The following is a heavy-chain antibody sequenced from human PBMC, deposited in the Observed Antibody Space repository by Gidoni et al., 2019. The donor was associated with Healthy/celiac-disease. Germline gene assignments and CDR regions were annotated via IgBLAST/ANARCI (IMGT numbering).Heavy chain of an antibody. D-gene: IGHD6-19*01. CDR2: INPNSGGT. J-gene: IGHJ5*02. Sequence: GQGLEWMGWINPNSGGTHYAQKFQGRVTMTRDTSISTAYMELSRLRSDDTAVYYCARPSSGWSLGWLDPWGQGTLVTVSP. V-gene: IGHV1-2*02. CDR3: ARPSSGWSLGWLDP.